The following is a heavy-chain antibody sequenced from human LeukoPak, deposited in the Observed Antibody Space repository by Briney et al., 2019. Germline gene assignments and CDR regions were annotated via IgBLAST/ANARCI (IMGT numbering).Heavy chain of an antibody. Sequence: GGSLRLSCEASGFTFSTYVMSWVRQAPGKGLECVSSISGSGGTTYYADSVKGRFTISRDNSKNTLYLQMNSLRAEDTAVYYCAKKSGGWYRAHFDYWGQGTLVTVSS. CDR2: ISGSGGTT. D-gene: IGHD6-19*01. CDR1: GFTFSTYV. CDR3: AKKSGGWYRAHFDY. V-gene: IGHV3-23*01. J-gene: IGHJ4*02.